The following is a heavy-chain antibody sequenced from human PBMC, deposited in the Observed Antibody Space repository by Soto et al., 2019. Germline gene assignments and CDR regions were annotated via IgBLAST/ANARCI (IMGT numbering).Heavy chain of an antibody. Sequence: PGGSLRLSCAASGFTFSSYSMNWVRQAPGKGLEWVSSISSSSSYIYYADSVKGRFTISRDNAKNSLYLQMTSLRVEDTAVYYCAKPHYDVWSGFSPFLDVWGQGTTVTVSS. CDR3: AKPHYDVWSGFSPFLDV. CDR2: ISSSSSYI. D-gene: IGHD3-3*01. J-gene: IGHJ6*02. CDR1: GFTFSSYS. V-gene: IGHV3-21*04.